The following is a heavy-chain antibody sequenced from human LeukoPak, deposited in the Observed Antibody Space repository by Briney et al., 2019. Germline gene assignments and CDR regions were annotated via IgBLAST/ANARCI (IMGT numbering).Heavy chain of an antibody. CDR1: GYTFTGYY. Sequence: GASVKVSCKASGYTFTGYYMHWLRQAPGQGLEWMGRINPNSGGTNYAQKFQGRVTMTRDTSISTAYMELSRLRSDDTAVYYCARDNSDFWSGYYSSGAFDIWGQGAMVTVSS. J-gene: IGHJ3*02. D-gene: IGHD3-3*01. CDR3: ARDNSDFWSGYYSSGAFDI. V-gene: IGHV1-2*06. CDR2: INPNSGGT.